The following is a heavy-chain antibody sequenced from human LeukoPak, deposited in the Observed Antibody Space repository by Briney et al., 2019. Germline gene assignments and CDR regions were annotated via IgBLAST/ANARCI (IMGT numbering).Heavy chain of an antibody. J-gene: IGHJ4*02. CDR3: ASWGAYYYDSSGYPRESGY. V-gene: IGHV4-39*01. Sequence: SETLSLTCTVSGGSISSSCYCWGWLRQPPGKGLEWIGSIYYSGSTYYNPSLKSRVTISVDTSKNQFSLKLSSVTAADTAVYYCASWGAYYYDSSGYPRESGYWGQGTLVSVSS. CDR1: GGSISSSCYC. D-gene: IGHD3-22*01. CDR2: IYYSGST.